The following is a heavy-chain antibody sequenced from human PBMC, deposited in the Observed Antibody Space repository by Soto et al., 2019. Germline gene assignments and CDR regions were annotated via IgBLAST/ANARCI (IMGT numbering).Heavy chain of an antibody. D-gene: IGHD2-21*02. Sequence: GGSLRLSCASSVFIFSTYTINCVRHSPGKWLEWVASISSSSRDIFYADSVKARFTISRDNANSSVDLQMNSLRVGDTAIYYWARGSWGGDCIDVWRQGTTVTVPS. CDR2: ISSSSRDI. V-gene: IGHV3-21*01. J-gene: IGHJ6*01. CDR1: VFIFSTYT. CDR3: ARGSWGGDCIDV.